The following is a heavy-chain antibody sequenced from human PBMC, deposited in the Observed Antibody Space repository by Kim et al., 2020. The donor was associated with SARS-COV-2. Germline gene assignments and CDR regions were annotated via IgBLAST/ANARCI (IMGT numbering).Heavy chain of an antibody. D-gene: IGHD3-9*01. CDR2: ISSISNTI. Sequence: GGSLRLSCAGSGFIFSSYSMHWVRQAPGKGLEWISYISSISNTIYYADSVKGRFTISIDNAKSSLYLQMNSLRDEDTAVYYCASDILTAYDYGMDVWGQGTTVTVSS. J-gene: IGHJ6*02. CDR1: GFIFSSYS. CDR3: ASDILTAYDYGMDV. V-gene: IGHV3-48*02.